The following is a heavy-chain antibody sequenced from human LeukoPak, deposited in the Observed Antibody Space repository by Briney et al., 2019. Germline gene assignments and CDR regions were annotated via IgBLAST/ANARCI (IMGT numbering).Heavy chain of an antibody. CDR2: ISYDGSNK. V-gene: IGHV3-30*18. CDR1: RFTFSSYG. CDR3: AKDDHGEY. J-gene: IGHJ4*02. Sequence: GGSLRLSCAASRFTFSSYGMHWVRQAPGKGLEWVAVISYDGSNKYYADSVKGRFTISRDNSKNTLYLQMNSLRAEDTAVYYCAKDDHGEYWGQGTLVTVSS. D-gene: IGHD3-10*01.